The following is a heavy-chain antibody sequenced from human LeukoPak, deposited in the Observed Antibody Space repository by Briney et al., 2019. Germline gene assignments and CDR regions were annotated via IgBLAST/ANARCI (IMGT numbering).Heavy chain of an antibody. CDR3: ARGGNYWPQWWFDP. CDR2: IYTSGST. Sequence: PSETLSLTCTVSGVSISSGSYYWSWIGQPAGKGLEWIVRIYTSGSTSYNPSLKSRVTMSLDASKNQFSLELNSVTPADTAVYYCARGGNYWPQWWFDPWGRGTLVSVSS. J-gene: IGHJ5*02. CDR1: GVSISSGSYY. V-gene: IGHV4-61*02. D-gene: IGHD1-26*01.